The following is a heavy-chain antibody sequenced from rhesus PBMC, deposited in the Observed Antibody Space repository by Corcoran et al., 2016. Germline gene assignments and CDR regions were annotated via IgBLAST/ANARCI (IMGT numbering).Heavy chain of an antibody. J-gene: IGHJ4*01. D-gene: IGHD6-43*01. CDR3: ARDPQQQLFCTLDD. V-gene: IGHV4-122*02. Sequence: QVQLQESGPGLVKPSETLSLTCAVSGGSISSGYYYWSWSRQPPGKGLAWIGYITDSGSTSYNPSLKSRVTIPRDTSKNQFSLKLSSVTAADTAVYYCARDPQQQLFCTLDDWGQGVLVTVAS. CDR2: ITDSGST. CDR1: GGSISSGYYY.